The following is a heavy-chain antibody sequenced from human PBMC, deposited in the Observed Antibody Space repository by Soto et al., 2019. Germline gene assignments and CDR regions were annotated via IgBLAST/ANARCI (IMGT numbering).Heavy chain of an antibody. CDR3: AGGGYSGAGIYYLTEH. Sequence: EVQLVESGGGLVQPGGPLRLLCTLSGDPLNNYWPQWARNARGKAGVCVSRISGDGRSTTYEDSVKGRFTISRDNAKNTVYLQMNSLRAEDTAVYHCAGGGYSGAGIYYLTEHWGQGTLVTVSS. CDR2: ISGDGRST. V-gene: IGHV3-74*01. D-gene: IGHD3-10*01. J-gene: IGHJ1*01. CDR1: GDPLNNYW.